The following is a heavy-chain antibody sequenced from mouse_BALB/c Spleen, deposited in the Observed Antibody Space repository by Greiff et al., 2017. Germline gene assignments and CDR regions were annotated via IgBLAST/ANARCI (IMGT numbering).Heavy chain of an antibody. Sequence: EVKLEESGGGLVQPGGSRKLSCAASGFTFSSFGMHWVRQAPEKGLEWVAYISSGSSTIYYADTVKGRFTISRDNPKNTLFLQMTSLRSEDTAMYYCARSGYGNYPFAYWGQGTLVTVSA. J-gene: IGHJ3*01. CDR2: ISSGSSTI. D-gene: IGHD2-10*02. CDR1: GFTFSSFG. V-gene: IGHV5-17*02. CDR3: ARSGYGNYPFAY.